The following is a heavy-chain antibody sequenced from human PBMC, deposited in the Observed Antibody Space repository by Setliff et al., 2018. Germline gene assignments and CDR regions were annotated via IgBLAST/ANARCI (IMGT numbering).Heavy chain of an antibody. CDR1: GGTFSDYY. CDR3: ARGRNVAARLLDT. V-gene: IGHV4-34*01. J-gene: IGHJ3*01. D-gene: IGHD6-6*01. Sequence: PSETLSLTCAAYGGTFSDYYWTWIRQAPGKGLEWIGEINHSGSTNYNPSLRSRVTISIDTSKDQFSLKMSSVTAADAAIYYCARGRNVAARLLDTWGQGTMVTVSS. CDR2: INHSGST.